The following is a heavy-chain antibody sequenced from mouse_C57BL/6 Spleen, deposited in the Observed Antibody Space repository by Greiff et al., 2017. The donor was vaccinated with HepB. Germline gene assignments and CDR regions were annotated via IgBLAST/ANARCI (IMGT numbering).Heavy chain of an antibody. D-gene: IGHD2-4*01. V-gene: IGHV1-64*01. CDR3: ASAGVLYYDYEDYAMDY. CDR2: IHPNSGST. J-gene: IGHJ4*01. CDR1: GYTFTSYW. Sequence: QVQLQQPGAELVKPGASVKLSCKASGYTFTSYWMHWVKQRPGQGLEWIGMIHPNSGSTNYNEKFKSKATLTVDKSSSTAYMQLSSLKSEDSAVYYCASAGVLYYDYEDYAMDYWGQGTSVTVSS.